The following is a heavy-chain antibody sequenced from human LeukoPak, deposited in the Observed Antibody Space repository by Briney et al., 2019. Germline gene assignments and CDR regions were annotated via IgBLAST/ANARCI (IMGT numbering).Heavy chain of an antibody. D-gene: IGHD6-19*01. Sequence: SETLSLTCTVSGYSISSGYYWGWIRQPPGKGLEWIGSIYHSGSTYYNPSLKSRVTISVDTSKNQFSLKLSSVTAADTAVYYCASLGVAVAGTGDYWGQGTLVTVSS. CDR3: ASLGVAVAGTGDY. CDR1: GYSISSGYY. CDR2: IYHSGST. J-gene: IGHJ4*02. V-gene: IGHV4-38-2*02.